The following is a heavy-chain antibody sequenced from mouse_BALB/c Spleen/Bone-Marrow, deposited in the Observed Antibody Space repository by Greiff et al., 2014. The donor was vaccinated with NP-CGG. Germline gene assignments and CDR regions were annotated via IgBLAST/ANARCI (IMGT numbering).Heavy chain of an antibody. CDR1: GYAFSRYW. V-gene: IGHV1-80*01. CDR2: IYPGDGDT. Sequence: VQLQQSGAELVRPGSSVKISCKASGYAFSRYWMNWVKQRPGQGLEWIGQIYPGDGDTNYNGKFKGKATLTADKSSSTAYMQLSSLTSEDSAVYFCARGVPMDYWGQGTSVTVYS. CDR3: ARGVPMDY. J-gene: IGHJ4*01.